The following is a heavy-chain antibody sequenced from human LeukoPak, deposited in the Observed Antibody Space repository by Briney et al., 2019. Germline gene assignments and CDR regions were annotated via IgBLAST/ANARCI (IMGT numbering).Heavy chain of an antibody. V-gene: IGHV3-21*01. Sequence: GGSLRLSCAASGFTFSSYAMSWVRQAPGKGLEWVSSISSSSSYIYYADSVKGRFTISRDNAKNSLYLQMNSLRAEDTAVYYCARMYSSSPQFDYWGQGTLVTVSS. CDR2: ISSSSSYI. CDR3: ARMYSSSPQFDY. J-gene: IGHJ4*02. CDR1: GFTFSSYA. D-gene: IGHD6-6*01.